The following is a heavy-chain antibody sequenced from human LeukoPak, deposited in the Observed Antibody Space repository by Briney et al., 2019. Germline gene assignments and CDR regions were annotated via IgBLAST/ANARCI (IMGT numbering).Heavy chain of an antibody. CDR2: IKQDGSEK. CDR3: ARDVKSMGY. J-gene: IGHJ4*02. V-gene: IGHV3-7*05. D-gene: IGHD2/OR15-2a*01. CDR1: GFTFSSYS. Sequence: GGSLRLSCAASGFTFSSYSMSWGRQAPGKGLEWVANIKQDGSEKYYVDSVKCRFTISRDNAKNSLYLQMNSLRDEDTAVYYCARDVKSMGYWGQGTLVTVSS.